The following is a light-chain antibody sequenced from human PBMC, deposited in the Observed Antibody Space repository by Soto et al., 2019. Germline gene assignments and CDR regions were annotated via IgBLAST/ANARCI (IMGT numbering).Light chain of an antibody. CDR2: EVS. J-gene: IGLJ3*02. CDR3: CSYAGSSSPNWV. CDR1: SSDVGSYNL. V-gene: IGLV2-23*02. Sequence: QSVLTQPASLSGSPGQSITISCTGTSSDVGSYNLVSWYQQHPGKAPKLMIYEVSKRPSGVSNRFSGSKSGNTASLTISGLQAEDEADYYCCSYAGSSSPNWVFGGGTKLTVL.